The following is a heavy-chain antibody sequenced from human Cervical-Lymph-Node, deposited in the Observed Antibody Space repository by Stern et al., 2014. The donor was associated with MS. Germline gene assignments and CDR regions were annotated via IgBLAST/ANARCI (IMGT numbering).Heavy chain of an antibody. V-gene: IGHV3-73*01. CDR3: VSDGSGWRN. CDR1: GILFSVAS. J-gene: IGHJ4*02. CDR2: IRSKRNAYTA. D-gene: IGHD3-10*01. Sequence: EVQLVESGGGLVQPGGSLKLSCAASGILFSVASMHWVRQPSGKGLEWIGRIRSKRNAYTATYTASGKGRFTISSDDSKRTAYLQLNSLKTEDTAVYYCVSDGSGWRNWGQGTLVTVSS.